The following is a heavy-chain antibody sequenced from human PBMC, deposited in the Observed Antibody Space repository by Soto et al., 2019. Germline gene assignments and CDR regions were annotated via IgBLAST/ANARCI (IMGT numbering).Heavy chain of an antibody. CDR1: GGSISSSSYY. V-gene: IGHV4-39*01. J-gene: IGHJ6*02. Sequence: SETLSLTCTVSGGSISSSSYYWGWIRQPPGKGLEWIGSIYYSGSTYYNPSLKSRVTISVDTSKKQFSLKLSSVTAADTAVYYCARGSGNYYYYGLDVWGQGTTVTVSS. CDR3: ARGSGNYYYYGLDV. CDR2: IYYSGST. D-gene: IGHD1-26*01.